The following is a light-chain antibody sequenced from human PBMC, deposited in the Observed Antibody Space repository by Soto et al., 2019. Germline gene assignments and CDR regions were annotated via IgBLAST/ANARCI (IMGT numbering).Light chain of an antibody. CDR3: QTWGTGIVV. J-gene: IGLJ2*01. Sequence: QLVLTQSPSASASLGASVKLTCTLSSGHSSYAIAWHQQQPEKGPRYLMKLNSDGSHSKGDGIPDRISGSSSGAERYLTIASLQSEDEADYDCQTWGTGIVVFGGGTKLTVL. V-gene: IGLV4-69*01. CDR2: LNSDGSH. CDR1: SGHSSYA.